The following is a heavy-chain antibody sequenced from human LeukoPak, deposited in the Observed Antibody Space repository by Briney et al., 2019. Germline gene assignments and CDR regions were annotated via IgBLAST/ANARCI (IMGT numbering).Heavy chain of an antibody. V-gene: IGHV4-34*01. CDR2: INHIGST. J-gene: IGHJ5*02. D-gene: IGHD3-10*01. CDR3: ARALTYYYGSGSYPGLNWFDP. Sequence: ETLPLTCAVYGGSFSGYYWSWIRQPPGKGLEWIGEINHIGSTNYTPPLKSRVTISVDTSKNQFSLKLSSVTAADTAVYYCARALTYYYGSGSYPGLNWFDPWGQGTLVTVSS. CDR1: GGSFSGYY.